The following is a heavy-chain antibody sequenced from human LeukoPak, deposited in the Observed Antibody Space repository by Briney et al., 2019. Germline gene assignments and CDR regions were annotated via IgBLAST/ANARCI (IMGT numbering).Heavy chain of an antibody. CDR2: IIPIFGTA. J-gene: IGHJ5*02. CDR3: ARGGDIVVVPAAPRPRPTPIDP. V-gene: IGHV1-69*13. Sequence: GASVKVSCKASGGTFSNYGISWVRQAPGQGLEWMGGIIPIFGTANYAQKFQGRVTITANESTSTAYMELSSLRSEDTAVYYCARGGDIVVVPAAPRPRPTPIDPWGQGTLVTVSS. CDR1: GGTFSNYG. D-gene: IGHD2-2*01.